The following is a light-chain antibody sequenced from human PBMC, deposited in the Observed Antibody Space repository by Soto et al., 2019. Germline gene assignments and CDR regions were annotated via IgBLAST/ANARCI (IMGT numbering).Light chain of an antibody. J-gene: IGKJ3*01. CDR1: QSISSY. CDR2: AAS. V-gene: IGKV1-39*01. Sequence: DIQMTQSPSSLSASVGARVTITCRARQSISSYLNWYQQKPGKAPKLLIYAASSLQTGVPSRFSVSGSGTDFTLTISSLHPEDFATYYFQQSYSTPFAFGPGTKVDI. CDR3: QQSYSTPFA.